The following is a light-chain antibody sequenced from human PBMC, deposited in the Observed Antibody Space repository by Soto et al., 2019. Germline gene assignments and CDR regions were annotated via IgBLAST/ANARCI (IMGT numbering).Light chain of an antibody. Sequence: EIVLTQSPATLSLSPGERATLSCRASQTVSSYLLRYQQKPGQAPRLLIYDASNRASGTPARFSGSGSETDFTLTISSLEPEDFAVYYCQHRMNWPLTFGQGTRLEIK. J-gene: IGKJ5*01. CDR3: QHRMNWPLT. CDR2: DAS. V-gene: IGKV3-11*01. CDR1: QTVSSY.